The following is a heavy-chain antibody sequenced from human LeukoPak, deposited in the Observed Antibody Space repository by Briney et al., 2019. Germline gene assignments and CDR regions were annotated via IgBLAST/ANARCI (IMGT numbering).Heavy chain of an antibody. CDR2: TYYRSKWYN. CDR3: ARDTNLFLARQLDY. Sequence: SQTLSVTCAICGDSVSSNSAAWNWIRQSPSRGLEWLGRTYYRSKWYNDYAVSVKSRITINPDTSKNQFSLQLNSVTPEDTAVYYCARDTNLFLARQLDYWGQGTLVTVPS. CDR1: GDSVSSNSAA. V-gene: IGHV6-1*01. J-gene: IGHJ4*02. D-gene: IGHD2/OR15-2a*01.